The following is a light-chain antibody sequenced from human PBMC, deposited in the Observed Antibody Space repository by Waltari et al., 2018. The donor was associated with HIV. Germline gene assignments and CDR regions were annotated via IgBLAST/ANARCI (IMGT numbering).Light chain of an antibody. CDR2: DSS. CDR1: QTVINR. V-gene: IGKV1-39*01. Sequence: DIQMTQSPSYLSASVGDSVTITCRASQTVINRVNWYQQKPGKAPKVLIFDSSTLQSGVPSRFSGGGSGTEFTLTISDLQPDDFASYFCQQSYRTPLTFGPGTKVDIK. J-gene: IGKJ3*01. CDR3: QQSYRTPLT.